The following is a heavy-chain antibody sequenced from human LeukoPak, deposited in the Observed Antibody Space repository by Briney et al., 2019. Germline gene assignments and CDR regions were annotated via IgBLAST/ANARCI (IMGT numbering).Heavy chain of an antibody. CDR1: GGTFSSYA. D-gene: IGHD6-6*01. J-gene: IGHJ6*03. V-gene: IGHV1-69*05. CDR2: IIPIFGTA. CDR3: ASVLISDARVYQYYYYMDV. Sequence: SVKVSCKASGGTFSSYAISWVRQAPGQGLEWMGGIIPIFGTANYAQKFQGRVTITTDESTSTAYMELSSLRSEDTAVYYCASVLISDARVYQYYYYMDVWGKGTTVTVSS.